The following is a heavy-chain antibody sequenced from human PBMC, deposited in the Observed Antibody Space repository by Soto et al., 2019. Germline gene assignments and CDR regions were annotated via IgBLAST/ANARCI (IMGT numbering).Heavy chain of an antibody. Sequence: ASVKVSCKASGYTFTSYYMHWVRQAPGQGLEWKGIINPSGGSTSYAQKFQGRVTMTRDTSTSTVYMELSSLRSEDTAVYYCARDTFHNWGSYSYNWFDPWGQGTLVTVSS. J-gene: IGHJ5*02. CDR2: INPSGGST. CDR1: GYTFTSYY. V-gene: IGHV1-46*03. CDR3: ARDTFHNWGSYSYNWFDP. D-gene: IGHD7-27*01.